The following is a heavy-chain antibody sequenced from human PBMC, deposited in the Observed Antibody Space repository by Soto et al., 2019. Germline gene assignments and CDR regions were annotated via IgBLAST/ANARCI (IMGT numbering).Heavy chain of an antibody. V-gene: IGHV3-23*01. Sequence: GGSLRLSCAASGFTFSNYAMSWVRQAPGKGLEWVSGMSGRGDRSDSADSVKGRFTISRDNSKNTLCLQMNSLRAEDTAVYYCARGGRIEVVVPSTFDAFDFWGQGTMVTVSS. CDR2: MSGRGDRS. CDR3: ARGGRIEVVVPSTFDAFDF. D-gene: IGHD2-15*01. CDR1: GFTFSNYA. J-gene: IGHJ3*01.